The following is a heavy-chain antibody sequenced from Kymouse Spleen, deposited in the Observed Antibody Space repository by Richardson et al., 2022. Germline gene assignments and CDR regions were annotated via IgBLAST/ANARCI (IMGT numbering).Heavy chain of an antibody. CDR3: ARLGGSGSYPLYYYYYGMDV. Sequence: EVQLVQSGAEVKKPGESLKISCKGSGYSFTSYWIGWVRQMPGKGLEWMGIIYPGDSDTRYSPSFQGQVTISADKSISTAYLQWSSLKASDTAMYYCARLGGSGSYPLYYYYYGMDVWGQGTTVTVSS. V-gene: IGHV5-51*01. J-gene: IGHJ6*02. CDR2: IYPGDSDT. D-gene: IGHD3-10*01. CDR1: GYSFTSYW.